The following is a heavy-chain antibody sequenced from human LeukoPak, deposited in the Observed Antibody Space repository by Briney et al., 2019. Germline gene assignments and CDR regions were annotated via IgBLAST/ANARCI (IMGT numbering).Heavy chain of an antibody. Sequence: ASVTVSCTASGYTFTSNYMHWVRLAPGPGLEWMGIINASGRSTSYAQKFQGRVTMTRDTSTSTVYMELSSLRSEDTAVYYCARVSEGWGQGTLVTVSS. V-gene: IGHV1-46*01. J-gene: IGHJ4*02. CDR3: ARVSEG. CDR2: INASGRST. CDR1: GYTFTSNY.